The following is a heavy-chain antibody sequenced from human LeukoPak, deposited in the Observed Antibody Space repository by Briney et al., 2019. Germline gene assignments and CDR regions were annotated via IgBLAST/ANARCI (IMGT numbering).Heavy chain of an antibody. Sequence: GESLKISCKGSGYSINNYWIGWVRQMPGKGLEWMGIIYPADSDIRYGPSFQGQVTISADKSISTAYLQWSSLKASDTAMYYCARQSGWTRDYWGQGTLVTVSS. V-gene: IGHV5-51*01. J-gene: IGHJ4*02. CDR2: IYPADSDI. D-gene: IGHD6-19*01. CDR1: GYSINNYW. CDR3: ARQSGWTRDY.